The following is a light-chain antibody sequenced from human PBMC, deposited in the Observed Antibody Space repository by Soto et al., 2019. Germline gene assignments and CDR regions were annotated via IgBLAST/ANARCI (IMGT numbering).Light chain of an antibody. CDR3: QQHNSFSIT. V-gene: IGKV1-5*01. J-gene: IGKJ5*01. CDR2: DAS. Sequence: DIQMTQSPSTLSGSVGDRVTLTCRASPTISSWLAWYQQKPGKAPKLLIYDASSLESGVPSRFSGSGSGTEFTLTINSLQADDFATYYCQQHNSFSITFGQGTRLEI. CDR1: PTISSW.